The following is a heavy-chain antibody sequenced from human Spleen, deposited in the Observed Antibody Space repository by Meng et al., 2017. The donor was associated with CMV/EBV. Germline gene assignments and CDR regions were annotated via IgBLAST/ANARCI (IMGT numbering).Heavy chain of an antibody. Sequence: SETLSLTCAVYGGSFSGYYWSWIRQPPGKGLEWIGEINHSGSTNYNPSLKSRVTISVDTSNNQFSLKLRSVTAADTAVYYCARDPWGGGPYYFDYWGQGTLVTVSS. J-gene: IGHJ4*02. CDR2: INHSGST. CDR1: GGSFSGYY. D-gene: IGHD3-16*01. V-gene: IGHV4-34*01. CDR3: ARDPWGGGPYYFDY.